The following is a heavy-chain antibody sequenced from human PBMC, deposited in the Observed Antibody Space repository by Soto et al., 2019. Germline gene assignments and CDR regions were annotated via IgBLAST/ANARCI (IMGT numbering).Heavy chain of an antibody. D-gene: IGHD1-20*01. Sequence: GGSLRLSCAASGFTFSSYAMSWVRQAPGKGLEWVSAISGSGGSTYYADSVKGRFTLSRDNSKNTLYLQMNSLRAEDTAVYYCAGGLGITGTPTGLDYYYYGMDVWGQGTTVTVSS. CDR1: GFTFSSYA. V-gene: IGHV3-23*01. J-gene: IGHJ6*02. CDR2: ISGSGGST. CDR3: AGGLGITGTPTGLDYYYYGMDV.